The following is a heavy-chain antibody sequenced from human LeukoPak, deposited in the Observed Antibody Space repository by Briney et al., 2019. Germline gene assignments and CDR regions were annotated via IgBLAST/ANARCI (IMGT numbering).Heavy chain of an antibody. CDR3: ARQLAAGNDAFDI. CDR2: IYYNENT. CDR1: GVSIYSSTFY. V-gene: IGHV4-39*01. J-gene: IGHJ3*02. Sequence: SETLSLTCSVSGVSIYSSTFYWAWIRQPLGKGLEFIGSIYYNENTYHNPSLRSRLTISVDTSTNHFSLRLTSVTAADTAIYYCARQLAAGNDAFDIWGQGTVVTVSS. D-gene: IGHD2-15*01.